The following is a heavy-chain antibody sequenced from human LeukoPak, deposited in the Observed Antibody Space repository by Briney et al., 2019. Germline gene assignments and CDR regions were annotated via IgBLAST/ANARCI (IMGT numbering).Heavy chain of an antibody. J-gene: IGHJ4*02. Sequence: GGSLRLSCAAFGFDLGNYWMTWVRQAPGKGLEWVANIKPDGSEKYYVDSVEGRFTISRDNALNSLSLQMNSLRAEDMAVYYCARDKNPGIAADWGQGTLVTVSS. V-gene: IGHV3-7*01. D-gene: IGHD6-13*01. CDR3: ARDKNPGIAAD. CDR2: IKPDGSEK. CDR1: GFDLGNYW.